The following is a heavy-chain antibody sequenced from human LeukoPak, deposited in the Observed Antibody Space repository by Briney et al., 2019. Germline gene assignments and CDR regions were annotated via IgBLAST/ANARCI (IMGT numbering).Heavy chain of an antibody. Sequence: GGSLRLSCAASGFTVSSNYMSWVRQAPGKGLEWVSGISGSGSSTYYADSVKGRFTISRDNSKNTVYLQMNSLRAEDTAVYYCAKDISAAKPYYADYWGQGTLVTVSS. V-gene: IGHV3-23*01. J-gene: IGHJ4*02. CDR1: GFTVSSNY. CDR2: ISGSGSST. CDR3: AKDISAAKPYYADY. D-gene: IGHD6-13*01.